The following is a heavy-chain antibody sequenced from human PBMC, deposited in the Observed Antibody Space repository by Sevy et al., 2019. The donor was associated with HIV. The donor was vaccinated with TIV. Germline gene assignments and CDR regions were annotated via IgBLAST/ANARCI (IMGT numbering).Heavy chain of an antibody. CDR3: ASGGRHYYDSSGYYEFRTFDY. J-gene: IGHJ4*02. V-gene: IGHV4-59*01. D-gene: IGHD3-22*01. CDR1: GGSISSYY. Sequence: SETLSLTCTVSGGSISSYYWSWIRQPPGKGLEWIGYIYYSGSTNYNPSLKSRVTISVDTSKNQFSLKLSSVTAADTAVYYCASGGRHYYDSSGYYEFRTFDYWGQGTLVTVSS. CDR2: IYYSGST.